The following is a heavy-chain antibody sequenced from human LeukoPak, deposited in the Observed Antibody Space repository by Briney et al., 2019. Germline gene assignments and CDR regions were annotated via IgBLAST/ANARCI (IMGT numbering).Heavy chain of an antibody. CDR1: GFTFSRYR. Sequence: GRSVRLSCAASGFTFSRYRMSWVREAPGKGLEWVANIKEDGRERYYVDSVKGRFTISRDNAKSSLFLQMNILRAVDTAVYNSVRDFAYGELECWGQGTLVTVSS. V-gene: IGHV3-7*01. CDR2: IKEDGRER. D-gene: IGHD4-17*01. CDR3: VRDFAYGELEC. J-gene: IGHJ4*01.